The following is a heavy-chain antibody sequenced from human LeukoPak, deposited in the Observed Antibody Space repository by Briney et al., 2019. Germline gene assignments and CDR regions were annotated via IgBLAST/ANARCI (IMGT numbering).Heavy chain of an antibody. CDR3: ARDSEHYYDSSGSLGL. V-gene: IGHV4-59*01. CDR1: GGSISSYY. Sequence: PSETLSLTCTVSGGSISSYYWSWIRQPPGKGLEWIGYIYYSGSTNYNPSLKSRVTISVDTSKNQFSLKLSSVTAADTAVYYCARDSEHYYDSSGSLGLWGQGTLVTVSS. J-gene: IGHJ4*02. CDR2: IYYSGST. D-gene: IGHD3-22*01.